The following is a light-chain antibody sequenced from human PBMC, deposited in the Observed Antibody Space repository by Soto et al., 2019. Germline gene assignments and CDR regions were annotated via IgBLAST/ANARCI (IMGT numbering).Light chain of an antibody. CDR1: QSISIN. J-gene: IGKJ2*01. Sequence: EIVMTQSPATLSVSPGQRATLSCRASQSISINLAWYQQKPGQAPRLLIYEASTRATGIPARFSGSGSGTEFTLCINSLQSEDSAVYYCQQHDDWPLTFGQGTKLEIK. V-gene: IGKV3-15*01. CDR2: EAS. CDR3: QQHDDWPLT.